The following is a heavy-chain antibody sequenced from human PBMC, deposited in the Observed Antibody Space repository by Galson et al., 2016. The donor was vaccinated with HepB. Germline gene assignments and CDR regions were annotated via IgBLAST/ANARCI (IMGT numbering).Heavy chain of an antibody. D-gene: IGHD2/OR15-2a*01. Sequence: SLRLSCAGSGFTFASYGMNWVRQAPGKGLEWVSYITSSGGAIYYTDSVKGRSTISSDNAKSSLYLQMNSLRAEDTAFYYCARDIYGPTYFYYYGLDVWGEGTTVTVSA. CDR1: GFTFASYG. V-gene: IGHV3-48*01. J-gene: IGHJ6*04. CDR2: ITSSGGAI. CDR3: ARDIYGPTYFYYYGLDV.